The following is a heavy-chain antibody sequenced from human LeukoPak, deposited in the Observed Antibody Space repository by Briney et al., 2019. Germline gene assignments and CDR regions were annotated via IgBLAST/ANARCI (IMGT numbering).Heavy chain of an antibody. CDR2: ISSGSSNI. D-gene: IGHD6-19*01. J-gene: IGHJ4*02. Sequence: GGSLRLSCAASGFTFSSYSMNWVRQAPGKGLEWVSYISSGSSNIYYADSVKGRFTISRDNAKNSLYLQMNSLRDEDTAVYYCAHLARGVEVTGDYLTWGQGTLVTVSS. CDR3: AHLARGVEVTGDYLT. CDR1: GFTFSSYS. V-gene: IGHV3-48*02.